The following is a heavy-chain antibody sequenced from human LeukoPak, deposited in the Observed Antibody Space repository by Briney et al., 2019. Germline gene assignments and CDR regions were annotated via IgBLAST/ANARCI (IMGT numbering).Heavy chain of an antibody. CDR2: IWYDGSNK. V-gene: IGHV3-33*01. Sequence: GGSLRLSCAASGFTFSSYGMPWVRQAPGKGLEWVAVIWYDGSNKYYADSVKGRFTISRDNSKNTLYLQMNSLRAEDTAVYYCARAGRYFDLGAFDIWGQGTMVTVSS. D-gene: IGHD3-9*01. J-gene: IGHJ3*02. CDR1: GFTFSSYG. CDR3: ARAGRYFDLGAFDI.